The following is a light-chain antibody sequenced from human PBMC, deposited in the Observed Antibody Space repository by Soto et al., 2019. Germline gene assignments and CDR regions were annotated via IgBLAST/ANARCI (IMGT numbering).Light chain of an antibody. CDR2: DVS. CDR3: QQFDTYPLT. V-gene: IGKV1-13*02. CDR1: QGIGSST. Sequence: AIQLTQSPSSLSASVGDRVTITCRASQGIGSSTFAWYRQKAGKAPTLLIYDVSNLQRGVPTRFSGSGSGTDFSLTISSLQPEDFATYYCQQFDTYPLTFGQGTRLDIK. J-gene: IGKJ5*01.